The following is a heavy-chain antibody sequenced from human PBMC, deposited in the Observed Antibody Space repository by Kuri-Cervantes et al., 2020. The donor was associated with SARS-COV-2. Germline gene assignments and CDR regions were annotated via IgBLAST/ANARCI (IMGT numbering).Heavy chain of an antibody. CDR1: GFSFSTNV. J-gene: IGHJ4*02. CDR2: MSGSGAST. D-gene: IGHD5-24*01. Sequence: GESLKISCAASGFSFSTNVMAWVRQALGKGLEWVSTMSGSGASTHYADSVKGRFTISRDNSENMLYLQMYSLRAEDTAVYYCAKTSGYNYYFAYWGQGSLVTVSS. CDR3: AKTSGYNYYFAY. V-gene: IGHV3-23*01.